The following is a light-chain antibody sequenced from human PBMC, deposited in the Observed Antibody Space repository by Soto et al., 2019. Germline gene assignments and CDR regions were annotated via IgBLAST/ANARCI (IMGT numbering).Light chain of an antibody. J-gene: IGLJ2*01. CDR1: SSDVGSYNY. CDR3: SSYTSSSTQV. CDR2: DVS. V-gene: IGLV2-14*01. Sequence: QSALTQPASVSGSPGQSITISCTGTSSDVGSYNYVSWYQQHPGKVPKLMIYDVSNRPSGVSDRFSGSKSGNTASLTISGLQAEDEADYYCSSYTSSSTQVFGGGTKVTVL.